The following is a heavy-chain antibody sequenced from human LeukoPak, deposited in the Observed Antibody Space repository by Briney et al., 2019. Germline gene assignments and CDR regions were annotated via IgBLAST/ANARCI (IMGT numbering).Heavy chain of an antibody. J-gene: IGHJ3*02. CDR2: IIPIFGTA. D-gene: IGHD6-19*01. CDR3: ASSYSSGYDAFDI. V-gene: IGHV1-69*13. CDR1: GGTFSSYA. Sequence: AASVTVSCTASGGTFSSYAISWVRQAPGQGLEWMGGIIPIFGTANYAQKFQGRVTITADESTSTAYMELSSLRSEDTAVYYCASSYSSGYDAFDIWGQGTMVTVSS.